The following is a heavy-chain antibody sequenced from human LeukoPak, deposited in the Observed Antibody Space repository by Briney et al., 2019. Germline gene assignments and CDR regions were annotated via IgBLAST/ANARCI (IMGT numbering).Heavy chain of an antibody. CDR2: FDPEDGET. CDR3: ATSLWVPAAPAGYGMDV. D-gene: IGHD2-2*01. CDR1: GYTLTELS. V-gene: IGHV1-24*01. J-gene: IGHJ6*02. Sequence: GASVKVSCKVSGYTLTELSMHWVRQAPGKGLEWMGGFDPEDGETIYAQKFQGRVTMTEDTSTDSAYMELSSLRSVDTAVYYCATSLWVPAAPAGYGMDVWGQGTTVTVPS.